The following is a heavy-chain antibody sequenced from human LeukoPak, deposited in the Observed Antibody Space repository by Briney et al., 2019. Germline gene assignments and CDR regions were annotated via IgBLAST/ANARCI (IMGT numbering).Heavy chain of an antibody. Sequence: ADTLSLTCTVSGGSISSSRYYWGWIREPPGRGLEWFGSIYYSGSTYHTPSLKSRVTISVDTSKNQFSLDWISGTPADTAVYYCARQAVAVNLFDPWGQGTLVTVSS. CDR1: GGSISSSRYY. V-gene: IGHV4-39*01. CDR3: ARQAVAVNLFDP. J-gene: IGHJ5*02. D-gene: IGHD6-19*01. CDR2: IYYSGST.